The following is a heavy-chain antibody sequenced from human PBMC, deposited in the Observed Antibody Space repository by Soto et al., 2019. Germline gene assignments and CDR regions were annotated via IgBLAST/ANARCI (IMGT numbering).Heavy chain of an antibody. V-gene: IGHV4-34*01. CDR2: INHSGST. D-gene: IGHD1-26*01. CDR1: GGSFSGYS. J-gene: IGHJ4*02. Sequence: VQLQQWGAGLLKPSETLSLTCAVYGGSFSGYSWTWIRQSPGKGLEWIGQINHSGSTTYNPSLKSRVTISLATSENQSSLELSSVAAADTAVYYCARGLFSENFYSGGWYYVDYWGQGTLVTVSS. CDR3: ARGLFSENFYSGGWYYVDY.